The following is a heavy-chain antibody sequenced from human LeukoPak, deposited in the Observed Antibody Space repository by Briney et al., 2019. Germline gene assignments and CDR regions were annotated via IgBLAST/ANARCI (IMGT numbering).Heavy chain of an antibody. CDR3: ARGSWIDGLGY. CDR2: IHYSGST. CDR1: GGSISSSGYY. Sequence: SQTLSLTCTVSGGSISSSGYYWSWIRQHPGKGLEWIGYIHYSGSTYYNPSLKSRVTISVDTSKNQFSLKLSSVTAADTAVYYCARGSWIDGLGYWGQGTLVTVSS. D-gene: IGHD2-2*03. V-gene: IGHV4-31*03. J-gene: IGHJ4*02.